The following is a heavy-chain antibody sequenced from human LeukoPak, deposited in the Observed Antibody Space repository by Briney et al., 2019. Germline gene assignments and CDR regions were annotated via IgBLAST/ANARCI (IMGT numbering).Heavy chain of an antibody. CDR1: GGSISTYY. CDR2: IYYSGST. J-gene: IGHJ3*02. Sequence: SEALSLTCTVSGGSISTYYWTWIRQPPGKGLEWIGYIYYSGSTNYNPSLKSRVTISVDTSKNQFSLKLSSVTAADTAVYYCARVYGSGYDFRGAFDIWGQGTMVTVSS. D-gene: IGHD5-12*01. V-gene: IGHV4-59*01. CDR3: ARVYGSGYDFRGAFDI.